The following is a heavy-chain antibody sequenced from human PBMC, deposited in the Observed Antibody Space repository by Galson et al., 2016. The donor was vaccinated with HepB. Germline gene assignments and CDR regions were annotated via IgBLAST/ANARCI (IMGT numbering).Heavy chain of an antibody. J-gene: IGHJ4*02. CDR3: TTGLMRVVGFKSDF. CDR1: GFTFVNAW. V-gene: IGHV3-15*07. D-gene: IGHD2-15*01. CDR2: IKSRIDGEIT. Sequence: SLRLSCAASGFTFVNAWMNWLRQAPGKGLEWVGRIKSRIDGEITDYAAPVKGRFTISRDDSKNAVYLQLSDLKTEDTAVYYCTTGLMRVVGFKSDFWGQGTLVTVSS.